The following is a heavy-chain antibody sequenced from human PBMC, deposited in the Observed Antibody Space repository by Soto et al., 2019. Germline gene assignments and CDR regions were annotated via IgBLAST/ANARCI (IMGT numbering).Heavy chain of an antibody. J-gene: IGHJ4*02. Sequence: PSETLSLTCTVSGCSISSGGYYWSWIRQHPGKGLEWIGYIYYSGSTYYNPSLKSRVTISVDTSKNQFSLKLSSVTAADTAVYYCARDRIGIAGPEQVWGQGTLVTVSS. D-gene: IGHD6-13*01. CDR3: ARDRIGIAGPEQV. CDR1: GCSISSGGYY. CDR2: IYYSGST. V-gene: IGHV4-31*03.